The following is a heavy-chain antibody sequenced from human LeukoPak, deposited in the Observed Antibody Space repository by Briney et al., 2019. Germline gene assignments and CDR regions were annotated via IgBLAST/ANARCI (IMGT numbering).Heavy chain of an antibody. Sequence: GGSLRLSCAASGFNFFSYGIHWVRQAPGKGLEWVAVISYDGSNKYYADSVKGRFTISRDNSKNTLYLQMNSLRAEDTAVYYCAKVANSGWYNFDYWGQGTLVSVSS. CDR3: AKVANSGWYNFDY. V-gene: IGHV3-30*18. CDR1: GFNFFSYG. CDR2: ISYDGSNK. D-gene: IGHD6-19*01. J-gene: IGHJ4*02.